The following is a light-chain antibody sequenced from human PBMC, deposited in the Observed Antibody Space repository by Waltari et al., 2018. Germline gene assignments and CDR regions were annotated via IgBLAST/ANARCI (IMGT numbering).Light chain of an antibody. CDR2: GVT. J-gene: IGLJ3*02. V-gene: IGLV2-23*02. CDR1: SSDIGAYNL. CDR3: CSYADGTTSV. Sequence: QSALTQPASVSGSPGQSITISCTGTSSDIGAYNLVSWYQQHPGKAPKVIIYGVTERPSGVPDRFSGSKSANTASLTISGLQAEDEADYYCCSYADGTTSVFGGGTKVTVL.